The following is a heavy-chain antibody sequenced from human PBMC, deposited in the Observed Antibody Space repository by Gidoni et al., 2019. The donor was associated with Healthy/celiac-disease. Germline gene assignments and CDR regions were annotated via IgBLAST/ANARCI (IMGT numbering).Heavy chain of an antibody. Sequence: QVQLVASGGGVVQPGRSLRLSCAASGFTFSSYAMHWVRQAPGKGLEWVAVISYDGSNKYYADSVKGRFTISRDNSKNTLYLQMNSLRAEDTAVYYCAREYYYDSSGYYYYYYGMDVWGQGTTVTVSS. D-gene: IGHD3-22*01. J-gene: IGHJ6*02. V-gene: IGHV3-30*04. CDR2: ISYDGSNK. CDR1: GFTFSSYA. CDR3: AREYYYDSSGYYYYYYGMDV.